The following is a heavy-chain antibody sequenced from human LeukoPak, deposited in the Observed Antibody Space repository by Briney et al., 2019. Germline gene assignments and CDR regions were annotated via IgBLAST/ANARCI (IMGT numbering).Heavy chain of an antibody. J-gene: IGHJ4*02. V-gene: IGHV3-11*04. CDR2: ISSSGSTI. CDR3: AKDEAAGTILPNFDY. CDR1: GFTFSDYY. D-gene: IGHD6-13*01. Sequence: GGSLRLSCAASGFTFSDYYMSWIRQAPGKGLEWVSYISSSGSTIYYADSVKGRFTISRDNSKNTLYLQMNSLRAEDTAVYYCAKDEAAGTILPNFDYWGQGTLVTVSS.